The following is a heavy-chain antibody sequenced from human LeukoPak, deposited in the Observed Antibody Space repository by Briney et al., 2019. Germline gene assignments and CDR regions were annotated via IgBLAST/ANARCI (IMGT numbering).Heavy chain of an antibody. CDR1: GFTFSSYW. J-gene: IGHJ4*02. D-gene: IGHD3-10*01. Sequence: GGSLRLSCAGSGFTFSSYWMHWVRQAPGKGLEWVSALSGSSGISYYADSVKGRFTISRDNSKNTLYLQMNSLRAEDTAVYYCAKGLTRYYGSGNYFDYWGQGTLVTVSS. CDR3: AKGLTRYYGSGNYFDY. V-gene: IGHV3-23*01. CDR2: LSGSSGIS.